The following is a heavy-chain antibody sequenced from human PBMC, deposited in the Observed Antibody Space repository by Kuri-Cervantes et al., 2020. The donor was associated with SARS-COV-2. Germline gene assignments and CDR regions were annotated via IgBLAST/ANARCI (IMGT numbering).Heavy chain of an antibody. CDR2: VSYNGGT. CDR3: SGRVDFSSVDY. Sequence: SETLSLTCTVSGDSITNYYLTWIRQPPGKGLEWIGYVSYNGGTAYNPSLKSRVTMSLDTHKNQFFLRLSSVPAADTAVYYCSGRVDFSSVDYWGQGTLVTVSS. CDR1: GDSITNYY. D-gene: IGHD3/OR15-3a*01. J-gene: IGHJ4*02. V-gene: IGHV4-59*01.